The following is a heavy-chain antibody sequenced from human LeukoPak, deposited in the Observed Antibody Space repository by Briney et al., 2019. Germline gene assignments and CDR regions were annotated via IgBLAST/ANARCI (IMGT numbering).Heavy chain of an antibody. CDR3: ASGDSESHPVY. Sequence: GGSLRLSCAASGFTFSSYGMHWVRQAPGKGLEWVAVIWYDGSNKYYADSVKGRFTISRDNAKNSLYLQMNSLRAEDTAVYYCASGDSESHPVYWGQGTLVTVSS. CDR1: GFTFSSYG. V-gene: IGHV3-33*03. D-gene: IGHD1-26*01. J-gene: IGHJ4*02. CDR2: IWYDGSNK.